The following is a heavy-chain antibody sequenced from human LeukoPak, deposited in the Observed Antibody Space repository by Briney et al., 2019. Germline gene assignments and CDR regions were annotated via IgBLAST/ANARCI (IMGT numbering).Heavy chain of an antibody. Sequence: PGGSLRLSCAASGFTFSDYYMSWIRQAPGKGLEWVSYITNINITIYYADSVQGRFTISRDNTKNSLYLQMNSLRAEDTAVYYCARRAAGTHFDYWGLGTLVTVSS. CDR2: ITNINITI. V-gene: IGHV3-11*04. J-gene: IGHJ4*02. CDR1: GFTFSDYY. CDR3: ARRAAGTHFDY. D-gene: IGHD1-1*01.